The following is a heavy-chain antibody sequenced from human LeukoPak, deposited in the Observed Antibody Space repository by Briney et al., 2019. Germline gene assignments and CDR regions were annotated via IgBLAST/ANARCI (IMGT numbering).Heavy chain of an antibody. J-gene: IGHJ4*02. V-gene: IGHV1-69*05. CDR3: ARDDYYYDSSGYYYGYYFDY. D-gene: IGHD3-22*01. Sequence: AASVKVSCKASGGTFSSYAISWMRQAPGQGLEWMGGIIPIFDTANYAQKFQGRVTITTDESTSTAYMELSSLRSEDTAVYYCARDDYYYDSSGYYYGYYFDYWGQGTLVTVSS. CDR2: IIPIFDTA. CDR1: GGTFSSYA.